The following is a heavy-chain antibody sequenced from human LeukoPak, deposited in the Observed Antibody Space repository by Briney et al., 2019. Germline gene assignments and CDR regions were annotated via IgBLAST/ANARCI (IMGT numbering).Heavy chain of an antibody. Sequence: ASVKVSCKASGYTFTGYYMHWVRQAPGQGLEWMGWINPNSGGTNYAQKFRGRVTMTRDTSISTAYMELSRLRSDDTAVYYCARGDSSSWYNLFDYWGQGTLVTVSS. J-gene: IGHJ4*02. V-gene: IGHV1-2*02. CDR1: GYTFTGYY. D-gene: IGHD6-13*01. CDR3: ARGDSSSWYNLFDY. CDR2: INPNSGGT.